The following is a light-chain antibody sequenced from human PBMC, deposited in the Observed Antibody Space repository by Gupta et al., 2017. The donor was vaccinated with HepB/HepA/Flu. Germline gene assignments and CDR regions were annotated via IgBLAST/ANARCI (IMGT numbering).Light chain of an antibody. CDR1: KFGDYY. Sequence: SYDLPQPPSVYVSPGQTVTITGLGNKFGDYYACWYKQKPGQSHVMVIYQDNKRPSGNPERFSGSNSGNTATRTISGTQAMDEADYYCQAWDSSTAVFGGGTKLTVL. J-gene: IGLJ2*01. CDR3: QAWDSSTAV. CDR2: QDN. V-gene: IGLV3-1*01.